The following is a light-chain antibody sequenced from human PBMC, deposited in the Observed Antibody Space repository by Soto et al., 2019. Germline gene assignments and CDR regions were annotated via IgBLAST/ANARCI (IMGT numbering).Light chain of an antibody. J-gene: IGKJ4*01. V-gene: IGKV1-27*01. Sequence: DIQMTQSPSSLSASVGDRVTITCRASQGISNCLAWYQQKPGKVPELLIYAASTLQSGVPSRFSGSGSGTEFSLTISGLHPEDVATYYCHKYNHAPTFGGGTKVEIK. CDR1: QGISNC. CDR2: AAS. CDR3: HKYNHAPT.